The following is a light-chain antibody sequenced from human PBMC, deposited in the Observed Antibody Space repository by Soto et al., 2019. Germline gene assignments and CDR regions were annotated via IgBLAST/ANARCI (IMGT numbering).Light chain of an antibody. V-gene: IGLV2-14*01. CDR2: EVS. Sequence: QSALTQPASVSGSPGQSITISCTGTSSDVGGYNYVSWYQQHPGKAPKLMIYEVSNRPSGVSNRFSGSKSGNTASLTISGLQAEDEADYYCSLYTSSSTLFGTGTKLTVL. CDR3: SLYTSSSTL. CDR1: SSDVGGYNY. J-gene: IGLJ1*01.